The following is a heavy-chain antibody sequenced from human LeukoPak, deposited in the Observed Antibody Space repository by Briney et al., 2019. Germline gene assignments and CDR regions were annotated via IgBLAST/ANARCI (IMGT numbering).Heavy chain of an antibody. Sequence: TETLSLTCTVSGGSISSSSYYWGWIRQPPGKGLEWIGSIYYSGSTYYNPSLKSRVTISVDTSKNQFSLKLSSVTAADTAVYYCARLEMATSYYFDYWGQGTLVTVSS. CDR2: IYYSGST. D-gene: IGHD5-24*01. V-gene: IGHV4-39*01. CDR1: GGSISSSSYY. CDR3: ARLEMATSYYFDY. J-gene: IGHJ4*02.